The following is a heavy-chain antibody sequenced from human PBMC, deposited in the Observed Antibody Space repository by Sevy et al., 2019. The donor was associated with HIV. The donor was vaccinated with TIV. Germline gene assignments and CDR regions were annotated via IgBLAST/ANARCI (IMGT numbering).Heavy chain of an antibody. CDR2: ISGSGGAT. J-gene: IGHJ6*03. CDR3: AKHISSGYYYYYYTDV. CDR1: GFTFGSYA. D-gene: IGHD6-6*01. V-gene: IGHV3-23*01. Sequence: GGSLRLSCAASGFTFGSYAVSWVRQAPGKGLEWVSAISGSGGATYYSDSLKGRFTISRDNSKNTLYLQMNSLRAEDTAVYYCAKHISSGYYYYYYTDVWGKGTTVTVSS.